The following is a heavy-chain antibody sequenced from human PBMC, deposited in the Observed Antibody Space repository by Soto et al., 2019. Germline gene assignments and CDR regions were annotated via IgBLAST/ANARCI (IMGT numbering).Heavy chain of an antibody. CDR2: ITGSGDST. Sequence: EVQLLESGGDLVQSGGSLRLTCAAAGFTFSTNTVTWVRRAPGMGLDWVSTITGSGDSTFYADPVKGRFTISRDNSKKTVYLQMNNLRAEDTAVYYCTKEDTGRNHFEYWGQGTLVTVSS. D-gene: IGHD2-8*02. J-gene: IGHJ4*02. CDR1: GFTFSTNT. CDR3: TKEDTGRNHFEY. V-gene: IGHV3-23*01.